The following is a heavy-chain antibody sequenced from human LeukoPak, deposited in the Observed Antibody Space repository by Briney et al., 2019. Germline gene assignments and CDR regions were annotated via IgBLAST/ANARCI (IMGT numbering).Heavy chain of an antibody. D-gene: IGHD3-10*01. CDR3: ARDPASLNWFDP. CDR1: GGSVSTSDYY. V-gene: IGHV4-39*07. CDR2: VFYTGKT. J-gene: IGHJ5*02. Sequence: PSETLSLTCTVSGGSVSTSDYYWGWIRQSPVKGLEWIGDVFYTGKTNYNPSLRGRATISIDTSKNQFSLKLTYVTAADTAVYYCARDPASLNWFDPWGQGTLVTVSS.